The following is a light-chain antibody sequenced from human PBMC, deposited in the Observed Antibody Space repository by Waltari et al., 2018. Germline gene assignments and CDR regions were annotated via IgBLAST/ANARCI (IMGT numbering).Light chain of an antibody. CDR2: DTS. V-gene: IGKV3-11*01. Sequence: DIVLTQSPAILSLSPGERASLSCRASQSVTNYLAWYQQKPGQAPRLLIYDTSNRATGIPAMFSGSGFGTDLTLTISSLEPEDFAVYYCQQRRDWPLTFGGGTKVEIK. J-gene: IGKJ4*01. CDR3: QQRRDWPLT. CDR1: QSVTNY.